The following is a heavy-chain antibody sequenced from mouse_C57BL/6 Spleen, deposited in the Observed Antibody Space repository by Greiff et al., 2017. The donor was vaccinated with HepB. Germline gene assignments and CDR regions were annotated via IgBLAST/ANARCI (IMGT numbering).Heavy chain of an antibody. J-gene: IGHJ2*01. CDR1: GFTFTDYY. Sequence: EVKLVESGGGLVQPGGSLSLSCAASGFTFTDYYMSWVRQPPGKALEWLGFIRNKANGYTTEYSASVKGRFTISRDNSQSILYLQMNALRAEDSATYYCARFLSWDGDFDYWGQGTTLTVSS. V-gene: IGHV7-3*01. CDR3: ARFLSWDGDFDY. D-gene: IGHD4-1*01. CDR2: IRNKANGYTT.